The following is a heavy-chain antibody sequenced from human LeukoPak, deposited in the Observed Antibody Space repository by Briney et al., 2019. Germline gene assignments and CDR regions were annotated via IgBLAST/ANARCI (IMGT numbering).Heavy chain of an antibody. J-gene: IGHJ4*02. CDR2: IIPIFGTA. CDR1: GGTFSSYA. Sequence: ASVKVSCKASGGTFSSYAISWVRQAPGQGLEWMGGIIPIFGTANYAQKFQGRVIMTKDTTTNTSYMELTSLRSDDTAVYYCARDLLDFWSAPAYLDYWGQGTLVTVSS. D-gene: IGHD3-3*01. V-gene: IGHV1-69*05. CDR3: ARDLLDFWSAPAYLDY.